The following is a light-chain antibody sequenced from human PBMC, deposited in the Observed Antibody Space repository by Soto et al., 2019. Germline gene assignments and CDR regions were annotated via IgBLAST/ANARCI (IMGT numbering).Light chain of an antibody. J-gene: IGKJ3*01. V-gene: IGKV3-20*01. Sequence: EIVLTQSPGTLSLSPGERATLSCRASQSVSSSYLAWYQQKLGQPPRLLIYAASSRATGIPDRFSGSGSGTDFTLTISRLEPEDFAVYYFQQYGSSLTFGPGTKVDI. CDR1: QSVSSSY. CDR2: AAS. CDR3: QQYGSSLT.